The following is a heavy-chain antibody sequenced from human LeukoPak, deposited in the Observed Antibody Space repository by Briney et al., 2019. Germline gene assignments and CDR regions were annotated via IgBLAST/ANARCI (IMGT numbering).Heavy chain of an antibody. CDR1: GFTFGDYA. V-gene: IGHV3-49*03. J-gene: IGHJ4*02. CDR3: TREASVGGEDY. D-gene: IGHD1-26*01. Sequence: GGSLRLSCTASGFTFGDYAMSWFRQAPGKGLEWVGFIRSKAYGGTTEYAASVKGRFTISRDDSKSIAYLQMNSLKTEDTAVYYCTREASVGGEDYWGQGTLVTSPQ. CDR2: IRSKAYGGTT.